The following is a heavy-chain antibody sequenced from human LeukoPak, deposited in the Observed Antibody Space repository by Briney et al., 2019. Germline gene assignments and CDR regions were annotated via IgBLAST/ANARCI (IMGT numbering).Heavy chain of an antibody. CDR3: ARDIVSGSGSLDY. V-gene: IGHV3-74*01. J-gene: IGHJ4*02. Sequence: PGGSLRLSCAASRFSSTIYWMHWVRQAPGKGLVWVSRVKSDGSNPSYADSVKGRFTISRDNAENMLYLQMNTLGAEDTAVYYCARDIVSGSGSLDYWGQGTLVTVSS. CDR1: RFSSTIYW. CDR2: VKSDGSNP. D-gene: IGHD3-10*01.